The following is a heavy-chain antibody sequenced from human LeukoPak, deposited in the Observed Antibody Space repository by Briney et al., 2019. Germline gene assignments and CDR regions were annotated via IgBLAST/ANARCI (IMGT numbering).Heavy chain of an antibody. CDR3: ARGWWSLQRYYYYYYYMDV. Sequence: SETLSLTCSVSGASITGYYWSWIRQPPGKGLEWIGEINHSGSTNYNPSLKSRVTISVDTSKNQFSLKLSSVTAADTAVYYCARGWWSLQRYYYYYYYMDVWGKGTTVTVSS. D-gene: IGHD2-21*02. J-gene: IGHJ6*03. V-gene: IGHV4-34*01. CDR2: INHSGST. CDR1: GASITGYY.